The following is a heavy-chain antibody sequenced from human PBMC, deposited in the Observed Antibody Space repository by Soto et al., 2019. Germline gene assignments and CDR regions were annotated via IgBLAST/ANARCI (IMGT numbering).Heavy chain of an antibody. D-gene: IGHD5-12*01. Sequence: QVQLVQSGAEVKKPGSSVRVSCKASGDTFIGYSISWVRQAPGQGLEWMGWVIPTQRTTKYAQNFQGRVTMTVDQSASTTYMELSSLRPEDMALYYCVIDRLIVAVSVGRMDVWGQGTTVTVSS. V-gene: IGHV1-69*01. CDR2: VIPTQRTT. CDR3: VIDRLIVAVSVGRMDV. J-gene: IGHJ6*02. CDR1: GDTFIGYS.